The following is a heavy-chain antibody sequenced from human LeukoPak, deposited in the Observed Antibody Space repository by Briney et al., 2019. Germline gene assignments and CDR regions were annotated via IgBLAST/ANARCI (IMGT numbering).Heavy chain of an antibody. CDR2: MNPNSGNT. CDR3: ARGAYYDFWSGYYYPYYYYGMDV. J-gene: IGHJ6*02. CDR1: GYTFTSYG. D-gene: IGHD3-3*01. V-gene: IGHV1-8*01. Sequence: ASVKVSCKASGYTFTSYGINWVRQATGQGLEWMGWMNPNSGNTGYAQKFQGRVTMTRNTSISTAYMELSSLRSEDTAVYYCARGAYYDFWSGYYYPYYYYGMDVWGQGTTVTVSS.